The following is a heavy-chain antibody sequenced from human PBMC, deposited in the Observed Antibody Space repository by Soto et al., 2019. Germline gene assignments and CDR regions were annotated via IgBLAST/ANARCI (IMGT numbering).Heavy chain of an antibody. D-gene: IGHD6-19*01. V-gene: IGHV4-39*01. CDR1: GGSISSSGYY. CDR3: ARRKAVAGTYWFDP. Sequence: SETLSLTCTVAGGSISSSGYYWGWIRQPPGKGLEWIGSIYYSGSTYYNPSLKSRVTVSVDTSKNQFSLKLSSVTAADTAVYYCARRKAVAGTYWFDPWGQGTLVTVSS. J-gene: IGHJ5*02. CDR2: IYYSGST.